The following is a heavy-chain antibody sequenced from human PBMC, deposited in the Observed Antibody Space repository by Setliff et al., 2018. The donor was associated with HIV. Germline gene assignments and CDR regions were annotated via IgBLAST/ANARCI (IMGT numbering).Heavy chain of an antibody. Sequence: PGGSLRLSCAASGFIVSNYHMHWVRQAPGKGLVWVSRISPDGSLTDYADSVKGRFTISRGSAKNTVYLQMNSLGAEDTAVYYCARDLQKSCYWGQGTMVTVSS. CDR2: ISPDGSLT. V-gene: IGHV3-74*01. CDR3: ARDLQKSCY. CDR1: GFIVSNYH. J-gene: IGHJ4*03.